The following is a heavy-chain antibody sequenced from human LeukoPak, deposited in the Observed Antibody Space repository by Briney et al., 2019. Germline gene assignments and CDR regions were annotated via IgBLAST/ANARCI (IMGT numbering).Heavy chain of an antibody. J-gene: IGHJ3*01. CDR2: IKYDGSAK. Sequence: PGGSLRLSCVASGISVTGDWMSWVRQAPGKGLEWAANIKYDGSAKYYADSVKGRFTISRDNAKKSLYLQMDSLRVEDTAVYYCARKNSFDFWGQGTMVTVSS. CDR3: ARKNSFDF. V-gene: IGHV3-7*01. CDR1: GISVTGDW.